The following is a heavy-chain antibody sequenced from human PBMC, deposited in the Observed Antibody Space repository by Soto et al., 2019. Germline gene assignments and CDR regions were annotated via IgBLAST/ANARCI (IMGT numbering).Heavy chain of an antibody. J-gene: IGHJ5*02. Sequence: QLQLQESGPGLVKPSETLSLTCTVSGGSISSSSYYWGWIRQPPGKGLEWIGSIYYSGSTYYNPSPTSRGTISVDTSKPQFSLKLSSVTAADTAVYYCARHSRGGSGWTGGNWFDPWGQGTLVTVSS. D-gene: IGHD6-19*01. CDR1: GGSISSSSYY. CDR3: ARHSRGGSGWTGGNWFDP. CDR2: IYYSGST. V-gene: IGHV4-39*01.